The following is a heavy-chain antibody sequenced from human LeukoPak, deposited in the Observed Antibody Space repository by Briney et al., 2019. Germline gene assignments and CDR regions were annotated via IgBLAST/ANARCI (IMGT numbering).Heavy chain of an antibody. CDR3: AKDAQRGFDYSNSLES. V-gene: IGHV3-30*02. CDR2: IRSDGTNQ. J-gene: IGHJ5*01. Sequence: GGSLRLSCAAAGFTFSHYGMHWVRQAPGKGLEWVAVIRSDGTNQYYADSVKGRFTISRDDSGNTVYLQMNSLRPEDTGVYYCAKDAQRGFDYSNSLESWGQGTPVTVST. CDR1: GFTFSHYG. D-gene: IGHD4-11*01.